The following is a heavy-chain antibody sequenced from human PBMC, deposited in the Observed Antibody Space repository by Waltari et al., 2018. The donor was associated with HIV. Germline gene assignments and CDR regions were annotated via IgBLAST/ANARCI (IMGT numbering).Heavy chain of an antibody. CDR1: GESFSGHY. J-gene: IGHJ4*02. Sequence: QVQLQQWGAGLLKPSETLSLTCAVYGESFSGHYWTWIRQPHGEGLEWMGEVSHTGSTKYNPSLKGRVTMSVDTSKNQFSLKLTSLTAADTGLYYCASAFYDFWSGYNNAGYYFDHWGRGTLVTVSS. CDR3: ASAFYDFWSGYNNAGYYFDH. V-gene: IGHV4-34*01. CDR2: VSHTGST. D-gene: IGHD3-3*01.